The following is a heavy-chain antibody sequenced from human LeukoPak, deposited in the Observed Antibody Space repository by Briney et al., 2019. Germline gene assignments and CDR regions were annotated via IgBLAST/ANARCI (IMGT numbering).Heavy chain of an antibody. D-gene: IGHD3-22*01. CDR2: INTNTGNP. CDR1: GHTFTSYA. CDR3: ARGAVLYYDSSDPADAMDV. V-gene: IGHV7-4-1*02. J-gene: IGHJ6*02. Sequence: ASAKVSCKASGHTFTSYAMNWVRQAPGQGLEWMGWINTNTGNPTYAQGFTGRFVFSLDTSVSTAYLQISSLKAEDTAVYYCARGAVLYYDSSDPADAMDVWGQGTTVTVSS.